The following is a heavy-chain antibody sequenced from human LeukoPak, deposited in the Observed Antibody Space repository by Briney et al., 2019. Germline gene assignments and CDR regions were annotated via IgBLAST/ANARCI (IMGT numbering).Heavy chain of an antibody. V-gene: IGHV3-30-3*01. D-gene: IGHD5-18*01. CDR2: ISYDGSNK. J-gene: IGHJ5*02. CDR3: AGPRHTAMVTSWFDP. CDR1: GFTFSSYA. Sequence: PGRSLRLSCAASGFTFSSYAMHWVRQAPGKGLEWVAVISYDGSNKYYADSVKGRFTISRDNSKNTLYLQMNSLRAEDTAVYYCAGPRHTAMVTSWFDPWGQGTLVTVSS.